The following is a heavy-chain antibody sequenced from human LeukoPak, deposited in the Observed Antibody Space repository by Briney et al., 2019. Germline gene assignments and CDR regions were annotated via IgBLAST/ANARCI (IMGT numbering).Heavy chain of an antibody. Sequence: PSETLSLTCTVSGGSISSGGYYWSWIRQHPGKGLEWIGYIYYSGSTYYNPSLKSRVTISVDTSKNQFSLKLSSVTAADTAVYYCARTVVTLDWYFDLWGRGTLVSVSS. CDR1: GGSISSGGYY. CDR3: ARTVVTLDWYFDL. D-gene: IGHD4-23*01. V-gene: IGHV4-31*03. J-gene: IGHJ2*01. CDR2: IYYSGST.